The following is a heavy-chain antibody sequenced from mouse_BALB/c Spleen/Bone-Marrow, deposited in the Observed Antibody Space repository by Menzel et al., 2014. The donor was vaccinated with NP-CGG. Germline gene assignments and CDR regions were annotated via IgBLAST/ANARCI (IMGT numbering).Heavy chain of an antibody. Sequence: EVHLVESGGGLEKPGGSLTLSCAASGFTLSSYAMSWVRQTPEKRLEWVAYLSSGSSTIYYADTVKGRFTISRDNPKNTLFLQMTSLRSEDTAMYYCARRDDGYYNFNYWGQGTTLTVSS. J-gene: IGHJ2*01. CDR3: ARRDDGYYNFNY. D-gene: IGHD2-3*01. V-gene: IGHV5-17*02. CDR2: LSSGSSTI. CDR1: GFTLSSYA.